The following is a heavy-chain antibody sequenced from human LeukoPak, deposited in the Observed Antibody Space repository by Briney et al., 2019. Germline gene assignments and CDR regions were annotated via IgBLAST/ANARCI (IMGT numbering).Heavy chain of an antibody. CDR1: EFTISNYG. Sequence: PGGSLRLSCAASEFTISNYGMSWVRQAPGKGLEWVSAISGGGGYTYYADSVKGRFTISRDNSKNTLYLQMNSPRAEDTAVYYCAKEYCSSTSCQHYYYYYMDVWGKGTTVTVSS. CDR2: ISGGGGYT. V-gene: IGHV3-23*01. J-gene: IGHJ6*03. D-gene: IGHD2-2*01. CDR3: AKEYCSSTSCQHYYYYYMDV.